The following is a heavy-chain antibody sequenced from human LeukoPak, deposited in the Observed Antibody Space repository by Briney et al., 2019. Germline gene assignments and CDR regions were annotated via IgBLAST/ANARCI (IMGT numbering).Heavy chain of an antibody. D-gene: IGHD1-26*01. Sequence: GGSLRLSCAASGFTFSSFAMHWVRQAPGKGLDWLSITSYDGSNTYYVESVKGRFTISRDSSKNTLFLHMNTLRAEDTAIYYCAKDRTVGASYWYFDLWGRGTLVTVSS. CDR2: TSYDGSNT. CDR3: AKDRTVGASYWYFDL. J-gene: IGHJ2*01. CDR1: GFTFSSFA. V-gene: IGHV3-30-3*01.